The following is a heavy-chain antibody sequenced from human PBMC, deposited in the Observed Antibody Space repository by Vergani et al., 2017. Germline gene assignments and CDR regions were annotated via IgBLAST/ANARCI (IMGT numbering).Heavy chain of an antibody. D-gene: IGHD3-16*01. CDR2: IKQDGSEK. CDR1: GFTFSSYW. V-gene: IGHV3-7*03. J-gene: IGHJ6*02. Sequence: EVQLVESGGGLVQPGGSLSLSCAASGFTFSSYWMSWVRQAPGKGLEWVANIKQDGSEKYYVDSVKGRFTISRDNAKNSLYLQMNSLRAEDTAVYYCARLGGGYYYYGMDVWGQGTTVTVSS. CDR3: ARLGGGYYYYGMDV.